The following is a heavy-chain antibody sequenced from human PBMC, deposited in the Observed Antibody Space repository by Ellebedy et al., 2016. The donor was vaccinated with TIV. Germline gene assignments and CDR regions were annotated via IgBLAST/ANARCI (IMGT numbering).Heavy chain of an antibody. CDR2: ISWNSGSI. Sequence: GGSLRLSXAASGFTFDDYAMHWVRQAPGKGLEWVSGISWNSGSIGYADSVKGRFTISRNNAKNSLYLQMNSLRAEDTALYYCALLPLGDDAFDIWGQGTMVTVSS. D-gene: IGHD3-10*01. CDR3: ALLPLGDDAFDI. J-gene: IGHJ3*02. CDR1: GFTFDDYA. V-gene: IGHV3-9*01.